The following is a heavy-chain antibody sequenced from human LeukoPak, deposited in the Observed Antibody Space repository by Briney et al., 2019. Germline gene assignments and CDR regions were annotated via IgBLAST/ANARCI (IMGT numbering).Heavy chain of an antibody. CDR3: ARVFSMTHVDY. CDR1: GGSINTYY. Sequence: SETLSLTCTAFGGSINTYYWSWIRQSPGKGLEFIGYIYSSGSTDYNPSLKSRVVMSIDTSKSQFSLKMNSVTAADTAVYYCARVFSMTHVDYWGQGTLVTVSS. J-gene: IGHJ4*02. CDR2: IYSSGST. D-gene: IGHD2-21*02. V-gene: IGHV4-59*08.